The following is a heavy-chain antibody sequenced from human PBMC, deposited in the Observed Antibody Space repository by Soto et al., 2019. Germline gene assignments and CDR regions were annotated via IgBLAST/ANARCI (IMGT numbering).Heavy chain of an antibody. Sequence: SETLSLTCAVSGGSINSNDWWTWVRQPPGKGLEWIGEVYHSGTTNYNPSLKSRVTISVDKSKNQFSLKLSSVTAADTAVYYCARRGYYDTSGSNDAFHIWGRGTMVTVS. CDR3: ARRGYYDTSGSNDAFHI. CDR1: GGSINSNDW. D-gene: IGHD3-22*01. CDR2: VYHSGTT. V-gene: IGHV4-4*02. J-gene: IGHJ3*02.